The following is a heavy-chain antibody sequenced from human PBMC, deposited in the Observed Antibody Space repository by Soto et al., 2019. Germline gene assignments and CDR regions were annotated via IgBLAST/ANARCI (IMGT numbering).Heavy chain of an antibody. V-gene: IGHV3-21*01. CDR1: GFTFATYD. CDR3: ARALYDDPIDY. CDR2: ISSDSAHI. D-gene: IGHD3-16*01. Sequence: EVLLVESGGGLVKPGGSLRLSCAASGFTFATYDMNWVRQAPGKGLEWVSYISSDSAHIYYADSMKGRFTISRDDAKNSLYLQMNSLRVDDTAVCYCARALYDDPIDYWGQGTLVTVSS. J-gene: IGHJ4*02.